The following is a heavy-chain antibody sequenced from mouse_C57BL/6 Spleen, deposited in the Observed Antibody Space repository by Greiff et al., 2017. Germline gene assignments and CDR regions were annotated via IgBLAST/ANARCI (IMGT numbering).Heavy chain of an antibody. D-gene: IGHD1-1*01. CDR3: ARGDYYGSRYFDY. V-gene: IGHV1-52*01. CDR1: GYTFTSYW. Sequence: QVQLKQPGAELVRPGSSVKLSCKASGYTFTSYWMHWVKQRPIQGLEWIGNIDPSDSETHYNQKFKDKATLTVDKSSSTAYMQLSSLTSEDSAVYYCARGDYYGSRYFDYWGQGTTLTVSS. J-gene: IGHJ2*01. CDR2: IDPSDSET.